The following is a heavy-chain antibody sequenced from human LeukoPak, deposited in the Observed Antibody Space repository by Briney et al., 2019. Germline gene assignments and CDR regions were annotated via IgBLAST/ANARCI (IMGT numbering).Heavy chain of an antibody. Sequence: PSETLSLTCTVSGGSISSFYWSWIRQPAGKGLEWIGRIYSSGSINYNPSLNGRVTMSVDTSKNQFSLKLSSVTAADTAVYYCARRNWNYWYFDLWGRGTLVTVSS. D-gene: IGHD1-20*01. V-gene: IGHV4-4*07. CDR3: ARRNWNYWYFDL. CDR2: IYSSGSI. CDR1: GGSISSFY. J-gene: IGHJ2*01.